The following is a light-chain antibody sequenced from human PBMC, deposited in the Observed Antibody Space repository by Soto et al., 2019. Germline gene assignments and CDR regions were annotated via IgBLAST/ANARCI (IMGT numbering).Light chain of an antibody. V-gene: IGKV1-39*01. J-gene: IGKJ1*01. CDR3: QQTYIIPLV. CDR2: GAS. Sequence: DMQMTQSPSSLSASVGDRVTITCRASQTISSYLNWYQQQPGKAPKLLIYGASSLQSGVPSRFEGRESGTDFTRTIRSLRHEDSETYFCQQTYIIPLVFGQGTKV. CDR1: QTISSY.